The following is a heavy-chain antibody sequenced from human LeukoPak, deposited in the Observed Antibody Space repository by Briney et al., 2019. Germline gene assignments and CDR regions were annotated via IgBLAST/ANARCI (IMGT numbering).Heavy chain of an antibody. J-gene: IGHJ4*02. CDR3: ARARGAFYCSGGSCYSPFDY. CDR1: GGTFSSYA. CDR2: IIPIFGTA. V-gene: IGHV1-69*13. Sequence: SVKVSCKASGGTFSSYAISWVRQAPGQGLEWMGGIIPIFGTANYAQKFQGRVTITADESTSTACMELSSLRSEDTAVYYCARARGAFYCSGGSCYSPFDYWGQGTLVTVSS. D-gene: IGHD2-15*01.